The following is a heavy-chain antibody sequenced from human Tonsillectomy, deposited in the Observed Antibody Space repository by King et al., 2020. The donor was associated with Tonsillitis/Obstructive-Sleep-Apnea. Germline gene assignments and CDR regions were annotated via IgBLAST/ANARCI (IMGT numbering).Heavy chain of an antibody. D-gene: IGHD2-8*01. CDR3: ARGRCGYCTNYYMDV. J-gene: IGHJ6*03. CDR1: GGTFSSYA. CDR2: IIPIFGTA. Sequence: LQLVQSGAEVKKPGSSVKVSCKASGGTFSSYAISGVRQAPGQGLEWMGWIIPIFGTANYAQKFQGRVTSTADESTSTAYMELSSLRSEDTAVYYCARGRCGYCTNYYMDVWGKGTTVTVSS. V-gene: IGHV1-69*01.